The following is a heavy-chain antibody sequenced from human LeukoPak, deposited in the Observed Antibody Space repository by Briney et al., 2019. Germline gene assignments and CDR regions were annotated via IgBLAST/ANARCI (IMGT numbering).Heavy chain of an antibody. CDR1: GFTFSTHG. V-gene: IGHV3-30*02. Sequence: GGSLRLSCAAFGFTFSTHGMHWVRQAPGKGLEWVAFIQNDGSNKDYADSVKGRFTISRDNSKNTLYLQMNSLRTEDTAVYYCARATMIDIWGQGTMVTVSS. J-gene: IGHJ3*02. D-gene: IGHD3-22*01. CDR2: IQNDGSNK. CDR3: ARATMIDI.